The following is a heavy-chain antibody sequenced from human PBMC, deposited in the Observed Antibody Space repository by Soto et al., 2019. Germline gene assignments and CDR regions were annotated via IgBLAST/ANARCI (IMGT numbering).Heavy chain of an antibody. CDR2: IIPIFGTA. D-gene: IGHD1-7*01. CDR3: ARDHRITGTTRENLFDP. Sequence: SVKVSCKASGGTFSSYAISWVRQAPGQGLEWMGGIIPIFGTANCAQKFQGRVTITAEQSTSTAYIELSSLRSEDTAVYYCARDHRITGTTRENLFDPWGQGTLVTVSS. CDR1: GGTFSSYA. V-gene: IGHV1-69*13. J-gene: IGHJ5*02.